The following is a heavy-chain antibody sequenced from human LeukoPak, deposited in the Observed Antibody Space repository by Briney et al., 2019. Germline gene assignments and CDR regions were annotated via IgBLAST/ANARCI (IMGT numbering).Heavy chain of an antibody. CDR1: GGSLSGYY. Sequence: SETLSLTCGIYGGSLSGYYWTWVRQSPGKGLEWIGEINHGGSTNYNSFLESRVTISLDTSKNQFSLKLTSVTAADTAVYYCARGNWVRTPIEAYNAIDYWGQGALVTVSS. CDR3: ARGNWVRTPIEAYNAIDY. CDR2: INHGGST. J-gene: IGHJ4*02. D-gene: IGHD2-21*01. V-gene: IGHV4-34*01.